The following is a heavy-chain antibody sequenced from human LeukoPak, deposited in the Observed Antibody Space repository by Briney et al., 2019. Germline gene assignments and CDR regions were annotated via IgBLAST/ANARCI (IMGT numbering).Heavy chain of an antibody. D-gene: IGHD5-24*01. CDR1: GGSIISSNYY. Sequence: SETLSLTCSVSGGSIISSNYYWGWIRQPPGKGLEWIGSIYLSGSGSSYYNPSLKSRVTISGDTSKNQFFLRLSSVTAADTAVYYCARGAVDGYRDYWGQGTLVTVSS. J-gene: IGHJ4*02. CDR2: IYLSGSGSS. CDR3: ARGAVDGYRDY. V-gene: IGHV4-39*01.